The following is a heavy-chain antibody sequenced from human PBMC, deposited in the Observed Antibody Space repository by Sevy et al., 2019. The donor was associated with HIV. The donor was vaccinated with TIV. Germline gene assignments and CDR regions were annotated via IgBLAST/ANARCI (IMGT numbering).Heavy chain of an antibody. Sequence: SETLSLTCTVAGDSITSSAYYWRWIRQNTATCLEWLGYIEYSGSTYYTPSLKTPITISVDTSKNQFSLKLSSVTAAGTAVYYDVSSNNVKVLRSNSWSKGTLVTVSS. CDR1: GDSITSSAYY. D-gene: IGHD3-10*02. CDR2: IEYSGST. CDR3: VSSNNVKVLRSNS. J-gene: IGHJ4*02. V-gene: IGHV4-31*01.